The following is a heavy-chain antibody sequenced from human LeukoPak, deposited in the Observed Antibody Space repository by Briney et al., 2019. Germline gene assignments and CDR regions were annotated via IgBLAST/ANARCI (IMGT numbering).Heavy chain of an antibody. J-gene: IGHJ4*02. V-gene: IGHV4-30-4*01. CDR3: ARASMIRVPFDF. Sequence: SETLSLTCTVSGGSVSSGDYYWSWIRQPPGKGLELIGYTYYTGSTYYSPSLRSRVTISEDTSQNQFSLILTSVTAADTAAYYCARASMIRVPFDFWGQGTLVTVSS. CDR2: TYYTGST. D-gene: IGHD3-10*01. CDR1: GGSVSSGDYY.